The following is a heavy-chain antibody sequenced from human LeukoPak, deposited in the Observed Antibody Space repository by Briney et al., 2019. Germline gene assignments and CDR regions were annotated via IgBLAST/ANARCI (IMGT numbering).Heavy chain of an antibody. CDR1: GFTFSSYA. J-gene: IGHJ4*02. D-gene: IGHD5-18*01. CDR3: AKRGTTMEKEGFDY. V-gene: IGHV3-23*01. Sequence: SGGSLRLSCAASGFTFSSYAMSWVRQAPGKGLEWVSAISGTGGSTYYADSVKGRFTISRDNSKNTLYLQMNSLRAEDTAVYYCAKRGTTMEKEGFDYWGQGTLVTVSS. CDR2: ISGTGGST.